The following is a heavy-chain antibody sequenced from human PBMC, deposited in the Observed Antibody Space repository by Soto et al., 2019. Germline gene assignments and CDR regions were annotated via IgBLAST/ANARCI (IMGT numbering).Heavy chain of an antibody. Sequence: QVQLQESGPGRVKPPGTLSLTCAVSGGSISSSIWWTWVRLPPGKGLEWIGEIYHSGTTNYNPSLKSRVTISVDKSNNQFSLKLTSLTAADTAVYFCTRRGDGSGSLDYWGQGTLVTVFS. J-gene: IGHJ4*02. CDR1: GGSISSSIW. D-gene: IGHD3-10*01. CDR2: IYHSGTT. V-gene: IGHV4-4*01. CDR3: TRRGDGSGSLDY.